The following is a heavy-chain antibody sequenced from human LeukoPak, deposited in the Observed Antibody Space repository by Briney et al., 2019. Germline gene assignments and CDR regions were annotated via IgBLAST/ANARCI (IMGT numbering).Heavy chain of an antibody. CDR2: ISSSSSYI. V-gene: IGHV3-21*01. CDR1: GFTFSSYS. J-gene: IGHJ4*02. D-gene: IGHD2-2*01. CDR3: ARGGTSCYLIDY. Sequence: PGGSLGLSCAASGFTFSSYSMNWVRQAPGKGLEWVSSISSSSSYIYYADSVKGRFTISRDNAKNSLYLQMNSLRAEDTAVYYCARGGTSCYLIDYWGQGTLVTVSS.